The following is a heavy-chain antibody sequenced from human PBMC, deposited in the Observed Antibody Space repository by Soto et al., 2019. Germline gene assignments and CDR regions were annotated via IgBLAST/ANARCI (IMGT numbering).Heavy chain of an antibody. V-gene: IGHV1-18*01. CDR3: ARDRGHGDYGFYYFDY. CDR2: ISAYNGNT. CDR1: GYTFTSYG. Sequence: GASVKVSCKASGYTFTSYGISWVRQAPGQGLEWMGWISAYNGNTNYAQKLQGRVTMTTDTSTSTAYMELRSLRSDDTAVYYCARDRGHGDYGFYYFDYRGQGTLVTVSS. D-gene: IGHD4-17*01. J-gene: IGHJ4*02.